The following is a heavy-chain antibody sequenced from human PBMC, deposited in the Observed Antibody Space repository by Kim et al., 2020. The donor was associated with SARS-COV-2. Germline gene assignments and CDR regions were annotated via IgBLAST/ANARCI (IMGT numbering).Heavy chain of an antibody. J-gene: IGHJ3*02. V-gene: IGHV3-21*01. D-gene: IGHD4-17*01. CDR3: ARDRTLVRWPNLSLPSGAFDI. CDR2: ISSSSSYI. Sequence: GGSLRLSCAASGFTFSSYSMNWVRQAPGKGLEWVSSISSSSSYIYYADSVKGRFTISRDNAKNSLYLQMNSLRAEDTAVYYCARDRTLVRWPNLSLPSGAFDIWGQGTMVTVSS. CDR1: GFTFSSYS.